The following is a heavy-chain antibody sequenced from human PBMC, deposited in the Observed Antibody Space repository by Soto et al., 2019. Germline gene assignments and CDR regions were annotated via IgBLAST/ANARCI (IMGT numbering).Heavy chain of an antibody. Sequence: EVQLLESGGGLVQPGGSLRLSCAASGFTFSSYAMSWVRQAPGKGLEWVSAISGSGGSTYYADSVKGRFTISRDSSKNTLYLQMNSLRAEGTAVYYCSKHLPGRVFFSGVYWGQGTLVTVSS. D-gene: IGHD1-26*01. CDR2: ISGSGGST. CDR3: SKHLPGRVFFSGVY. CDR1: GFTFSSYA. V-gene: IGHV3-23*01. J-gene: IGHJ4*02.